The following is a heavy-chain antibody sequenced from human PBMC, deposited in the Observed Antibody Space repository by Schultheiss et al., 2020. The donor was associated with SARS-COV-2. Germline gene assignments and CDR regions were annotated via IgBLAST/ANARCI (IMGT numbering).Heavy chain of an antibody. CDR3: AAATMIVVGGPDPFDM. Sequence: GESLKISCAASGFTFSSYSMNWVRQAPGKGLEWVSSISSSYSYMYYADSVKGRFTISRDNAKNSLYLQMNSLRAEDTAVYHCAAATMIVVGGPDPFDMWGQGTMVTVSS. J-gene: IGHJ3*02. D-gene: IGHD3-22*01. V-gene: IGHV3-21*01. CDR1: GFTFSSYS. CDR2: ISSSYSYM.